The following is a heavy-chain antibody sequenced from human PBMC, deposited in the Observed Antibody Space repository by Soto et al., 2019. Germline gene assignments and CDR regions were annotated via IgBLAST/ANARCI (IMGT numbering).Heavy chain of an antibody. D-gene: IGHD2-8*01. CDR3: ARSMGAGVTLDF. V-gene: IGHV4-39*01. J-gene: IGHJ4*02. Sequence: SETLSLTCTVSGGSISSSSYYWGWVRQPPGKGLEWIGSIYYSGSTYYNPSLKSRVTISVDTSKNQFSLKLSSVTAADTAVYYCARSMGAGVTLDFWGQGTPVTVSS. CDR1: GGSISSSSYY. CDR2: IYYSGST.